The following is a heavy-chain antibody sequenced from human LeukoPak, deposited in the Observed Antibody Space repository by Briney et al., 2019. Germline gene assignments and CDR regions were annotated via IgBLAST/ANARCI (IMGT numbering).Heavy chain of an antibody. V-gene: IGHV3-30*02. CDR3: AKGRRGAVLAVATDY. J-gene: IGHJ4*02. D-gene: IGHD6-19*01. CDR1: GFTFSSYG. Sequence: GGSLRLSCAASGFTFSSYGMHWVRQAPGKGLEWVARIRYDGSNKYYADSVKGRFTISRDNSKNTLYLQMNSLRAEDTAVYYCAKGRRGAVLAVATDYWGQGTLVTVSS. CDR2: IRYDGSNK.